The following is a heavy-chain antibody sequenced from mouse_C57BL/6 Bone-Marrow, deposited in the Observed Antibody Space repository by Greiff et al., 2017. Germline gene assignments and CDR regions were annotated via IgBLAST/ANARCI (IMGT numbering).Heavy chain of an antibody. CDR2: ILPGSGST. V-gene: IGHV1-9*01. CDR1: GYTFTGYW. J-gene: IGHJ2*01. CDR3: AREGYYGSSYDYFDY. Sequence: QVQLQQSGAELMKPGASVKLSCKASGYTFTGYWIEWVKQRPGHGLEWIGEILPGSGSTNYNEKFKGKATFTADTSSNTAYMQLSRLTPEDAAIYYCAREGYYGSSYDYFDYWGQGTTLTVSS. D-gene: IGHD1-1*01.